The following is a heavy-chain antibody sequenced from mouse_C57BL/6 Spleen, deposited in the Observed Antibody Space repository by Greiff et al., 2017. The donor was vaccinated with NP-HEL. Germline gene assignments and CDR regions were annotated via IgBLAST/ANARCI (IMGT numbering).Heavy chain of an antibody. CDR2: IYPGGGYT. D-gene: IGHD2-4*01. V-gene: IGHV1-63*01. CDR1: GYTFTNYW. CDR3: ARHIDYAPYYAMDY. Sequence: VQGVESGAELVRPGTSVKMSCKASGYTFTNYWIGWAKQRPGHGLEWIGDIYPGGGYTNYNEKFKGKATLTADKSSSTAYMQFSSLTSEDSAIYYCARHIDYAPYYAMDYWGQGTSVTVSS. J-gene: IGHJ4*01.